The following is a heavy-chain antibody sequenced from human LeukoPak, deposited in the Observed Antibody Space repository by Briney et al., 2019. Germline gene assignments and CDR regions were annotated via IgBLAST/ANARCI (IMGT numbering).Heavy chain of an antibody. J-gene: IGHJ6*03. D-gene: IGHD3-9*01. CDR1: GYTFTTYG. Sequence: ASVKVSCKASGYTFTTYGISWVRQAPGQGLEWMGWISGYNDNTNYAQKFSGRVTMTTDTSTSTAYMDLRSLRSDDAAVYYCARGGDAYYDILTGYLFYMDVWGKGTTVTISS. CDR3: ARGGDAYYDILTGYLFYMDV. CDR2: ISGYNDNT. V-gene: IGHV1-18*01.